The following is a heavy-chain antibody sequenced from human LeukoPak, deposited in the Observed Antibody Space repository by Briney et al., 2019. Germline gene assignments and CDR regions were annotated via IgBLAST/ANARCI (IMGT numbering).Heavy chain of an antibody. Sequence: PGGSLRLSCAASGFTFSSYGMHWVRQAPGKGLEWVAVIGYDGRFKFHADSVKGRFTISRDDSRNTLHLQMNSLRPEDTAVYYCARDPRTGSPDYFDYWGQGTLVTVST. CDR3: ARDPRTGSPDYFDY. J-gene: IGHJ4*02. CDR2: IGYDGRFK. V-gene: IGHV3-30*19. CDR1: GFTFSSYG. D-gene: IGHD3-10*01.